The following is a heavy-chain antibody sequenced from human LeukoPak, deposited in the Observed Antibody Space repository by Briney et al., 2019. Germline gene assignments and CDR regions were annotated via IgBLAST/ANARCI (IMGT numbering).Heavy chain of an antibody. CDR1: GGSISSGSYY. J-gene: IGHJ5*02. CDR3: ARGLWGQWLVPNWFDP. CDR2: IYTSGST. V-gene: IGHV4-61*02. D-gene: IGHD6-19*01. Sequence: SQTLSLTCTVSGGSISSGSYYWSWIRQPAGKGLEWIGRIYTSGSTNYNPSLKSRVTISVDTSKNQFSLKLSSVTVADTAVYYCARGLWGQWLVPNWFDPWGQGTLVTVSS.